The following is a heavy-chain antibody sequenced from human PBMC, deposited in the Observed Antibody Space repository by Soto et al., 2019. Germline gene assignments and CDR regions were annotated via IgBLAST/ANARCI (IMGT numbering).Heavy chain of an antibody. Sequence: EVQLLESGGGLVQPGGSLRLSCAASGFTFSSYAMSWVRQAPGKGLEWVSAISGTGGTTYYVDSVKGRFTISRDNSKNTLYLQMNSLRAEDTAVYSCAKDRGFGAGHGMDVWGHGTTVTVSS. CDR1: GFTFSSYA. D-gene: IGHD3-10*01. CDR2: ISGTGGTT. V-gene: IGHV3-23*01. CDR3: AKDRGFGAGHGMDV. J-gene: IGHJ6*02.